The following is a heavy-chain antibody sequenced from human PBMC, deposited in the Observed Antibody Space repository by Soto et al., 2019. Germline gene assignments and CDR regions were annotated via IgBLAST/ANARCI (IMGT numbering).Heavy chain of an antibody. D-gene: IGHD4-17*01. CDR2: IIPIFGTA. J-gene: IGHJ5*02. CDR1: GGTFSSYA. CDR3: ARRATVTTGWFDP. V-gene: IGHV1-69*13. Sequence: GASVKVSCKASGGTFSSYAISWVRQAPGQGLEWMGGIIPIFGTANYAQKFQGRVTITADESTSTAYMELSSLRSEDTAVYYCARRATVTTGWFDPWGQGTLVTVSS.